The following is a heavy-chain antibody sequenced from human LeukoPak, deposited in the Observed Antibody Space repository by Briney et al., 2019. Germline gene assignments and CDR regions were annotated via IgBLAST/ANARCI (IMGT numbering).Heavy chain of an antibody. CDR3: ARGGFNSGYDHDAFDI. CDR1: GFTFSTFG. D-gene: IGHD5-12*01. V-gene: IGHV3-30*02. CDR2: IQNDEIDK. Sequence: PGGSLRLSCAASGFTFSTFGMHWVRQAPGKGLEWVAFIQNDEIDKFYADSVKGRFTISRDNSKNTMYLQMNSLRYEDTAVYYCARGGFNSGYDHDAFDIWGQGTMVTVSS. J-gene: IGHJ3*02.